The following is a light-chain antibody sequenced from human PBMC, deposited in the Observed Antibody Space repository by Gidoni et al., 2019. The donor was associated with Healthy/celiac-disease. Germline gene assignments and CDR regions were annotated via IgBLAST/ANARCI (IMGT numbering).Light chain of an antibody. V-gene: IGKV3-11*01. Sequence: EIVLTQSPATLSLSPGERATLSCRASQSVSSYLAWYQQKPGQAPRLLNYDASNRATGIPARFSGSGSGTDFTLTISSLEPEDFAVYYCQQRSNWRGTFGQGTRLEIK. J-gene: IGKJ5*01. CDR1: QSVSSY. CDR3: QQRSNWRGT. CDR2: DAS.